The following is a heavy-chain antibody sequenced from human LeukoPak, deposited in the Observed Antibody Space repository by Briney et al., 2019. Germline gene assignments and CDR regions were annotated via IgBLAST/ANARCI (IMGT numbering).Heavy chain of an antibody. CDR2: IYSGGST. CDR1: GFTVSSNY. D-gene: IGHD6-19*01. J-gene: IGHJ3*02. CDR3: ARESSGWYTSAFDI. V-gene: IGHV3-66*01. Sequence: PGGSLRLSCAASGFTVSSNYMSWGRQAPGKGVEWVSVIYSGGSTYYADSVKGRFTISRDNSKNTLYLQMNSLRAEDTAVYYCARESSGWYTSAFDIWGQGTMVTVSS.